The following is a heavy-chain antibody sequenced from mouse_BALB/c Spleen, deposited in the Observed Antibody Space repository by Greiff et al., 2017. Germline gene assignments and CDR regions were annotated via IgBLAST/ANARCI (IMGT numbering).Heavy chain of an antibody. CDR1: GFTFTDYY. CDR2: IRNKANGYTT. CDR3: ARDRAYYGNYWCAY. Sequence: EVKVVESGGGLVQPGGSLRLSCATSGFTFTDYYMSWVRQPPGKALEWLGFIRNKANGYTTEYSASVKGRFTISRDNSQSILYLQMNTLRAEDSATYYCARDRAYYGNYWCAYWGQGTLVTVSA. J-gene: IGHJ3*01. V-gene: IGHV7-3*02. D-gene: IGHD2-10*01.